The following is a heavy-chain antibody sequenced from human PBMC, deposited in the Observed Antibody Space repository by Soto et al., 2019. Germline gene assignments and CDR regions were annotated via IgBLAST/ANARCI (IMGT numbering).Heavy chain of an antibody. CDR2: INHSGST. D-gene: IGHD2-2*01. CDR3: ARGIVVVYLSRFDP. CDR1: GGSFSGYY. Sequence: LSLTCAVYGGSFSGYYWSWIRQPPGKGLEWIGEINHSGSTNYNPSLKSRVTISVDTSKNQFSLKLSSVTAADTAVYYCARGIVVVYLSRFDPWGQGTLVTVSS. J-gene: IGHJ5*02. V-gene: IGHV4-34*01.